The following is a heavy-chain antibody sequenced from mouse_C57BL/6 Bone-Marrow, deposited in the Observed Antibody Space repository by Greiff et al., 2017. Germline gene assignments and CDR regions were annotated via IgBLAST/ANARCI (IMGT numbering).Heavy chain of an antibody. V-gene: IGHV1-75*01. CDR2: IFPGSGNN. CDR1: GYTFPDYY. Sequence: QVQLQQSGPELVKPGASVKISCKASGYTFPDYYINWMNQRPGKGLEWIGWIFPGSGNNYYNEKFKVKATLTVDKSSSTAYMLLSSLTSEDSAVYCCARYYYGIYSCDYWGECTTLTVSS. D-gene: IGHD1-1*01. CDR3: ARYYYGIYSCDY. J-gene: IGHJ2*01.